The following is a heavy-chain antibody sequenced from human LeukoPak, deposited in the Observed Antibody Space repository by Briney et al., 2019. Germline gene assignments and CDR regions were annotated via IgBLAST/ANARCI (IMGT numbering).Heavy chain of an antibody. CDR1: GGSFSGYY. CDR2: INHSGST. J-gene: IGHJ5*02. V-gene: IGHV4-34*01. D-gene: IGHD2-2*01. CDR3: ARAELIVVVPAASTWFDP. Sequence: SETLSLTCAVYGGSFSGYYWSWIRQPPGKGLEGIGEINHSGSTNYNPSLKSRVTISVDTSKNQFSLKLSSVTAADTAVYYCARAELIVVVPAASTWFDPWGQGTLVTVSS.